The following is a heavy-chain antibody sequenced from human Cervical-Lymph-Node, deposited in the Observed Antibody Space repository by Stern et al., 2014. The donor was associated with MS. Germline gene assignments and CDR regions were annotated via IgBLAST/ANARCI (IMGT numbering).Heavy chain of an antibody. D-gene: IGHD6-13*01. J-gene: IGHJ4*02. CDR1: GFSFSRYA. CDR2: IWYDGSNP. CDR3: ASAYSSSHYYFDY. V-gene: IGHV3-33*01. Sequence: VQLVESEGGVVQPGRSLRLSCEASGFSFSRYAMQWVRQAPGKGLEWVALIWYDGSNPYDADSVTGRFTISRDNFKNTLYLQMNSLRAEDTAVYYCASAYSSSHYYFDYWGQGTLVTVSS.